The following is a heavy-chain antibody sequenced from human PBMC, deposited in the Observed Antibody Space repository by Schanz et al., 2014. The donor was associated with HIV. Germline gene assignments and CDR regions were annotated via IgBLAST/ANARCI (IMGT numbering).Heavy chain of an antibody. Sequence: EVQLVESGGGLIQPGGSLRLSCAPSGFSVSAVFGFSVSANYMSWVRQAPGKGLEWVSAISGSGGSTYYADSVKGRFTISRDNSKNTLYLQMNSLRAEDTAVYYCAKRDIVVVTAILSAFDIWGQGTMVTVS. D-gene: IGHD2-21*02. V-gene: IGHV3-23*04. CDR2: ISGSGGST. CDR3: AKRDIVVVTAILSAFDI. J-gene: IGHJ3*02. CDR1: GFSVSAVFGFSVSA.